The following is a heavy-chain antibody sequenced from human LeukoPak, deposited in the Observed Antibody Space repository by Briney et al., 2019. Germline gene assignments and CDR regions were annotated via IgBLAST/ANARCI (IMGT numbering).Heavy chain of an antibody. CDR2: INPNSGGT. CDR3: ARDRRYYDSSGYPDAFDI. CDR1: GYTFTGYY. Sequence: ASVKVSCKASGYTFTGYYMHWVRQAPGQGLEWMGWINPNSGGTNYAQKFQGRVTMTRDTSISTAYMELSRLRSDDTAVYYCARDRRYYDSSGYPDAFDIWAKGQWSPSLQ. D-gene: IGHD3-22*01. J-gene: IGHJ3*02. V-gene: IGHV1-2*02.